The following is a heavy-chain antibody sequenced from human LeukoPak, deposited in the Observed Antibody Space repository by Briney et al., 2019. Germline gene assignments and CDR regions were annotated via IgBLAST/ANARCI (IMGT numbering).Heavy chain of an antibody. D-gene: IGHD3-3*01. J-gene: IGHJ4*02. CDR1: GYTFTGYY. CDR2: INPNSGGT. CDR3: ARGSYDFWSGYHDY. Sequence: ASVKVSCKASGYTFTGYYMHWVRQAPGQGLEWMGWINPNSGGTSYAQKFQGRVTMTRDTSISTAYMELSRLRSDDTAVYYCARGSYDFWSGYHDYWGQGTLVTVSS. V-gene: IGHV1-2*02.